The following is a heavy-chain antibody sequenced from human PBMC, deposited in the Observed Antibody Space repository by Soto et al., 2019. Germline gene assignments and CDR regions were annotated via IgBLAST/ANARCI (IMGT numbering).Heavy chain of an antibody. CDR2: IIPIFGTA. CDR1: GGTFSSYA. CDR3: ARDKEGGYEAIFDY. V-gene: IGHV1-69*01. Sequence: QVQLVQSGAEVKKPGSSVKVSCKASGGTFSSYAISRVRQAPGQGLEWMGGIIPIFGTANYAQKFQGRVTITADESTSTAYMELSSLRSEDTAVYYCARDKEGGYEAIFDYWGQGTLVTVSS. J-gene: IGHJ4*02. D-gene: IGHD5-12*01.